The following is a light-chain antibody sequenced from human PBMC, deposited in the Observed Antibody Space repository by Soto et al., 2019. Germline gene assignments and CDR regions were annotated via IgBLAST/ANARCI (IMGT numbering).Light chain of an antibody. CDR2: AAS. CDR1: QSIRSY. J-gene: IGKJ1*01. V-gene: IGKV1-39*01. CDR3: QQSYSRMT. Sequence: DFQMTPSPSSMSPSVGDGVTITCRASQSIRSYVSWDQQKPGKAPKLLIYAASRLESGVPSLCSGSRWRTDFPLTISMLPHEDFATYYCQQSYSRMTFGQGTKVDIK.